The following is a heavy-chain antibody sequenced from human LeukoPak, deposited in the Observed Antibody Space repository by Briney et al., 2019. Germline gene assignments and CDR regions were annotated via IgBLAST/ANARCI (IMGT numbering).Heavy chain of an antibody. CDR1: GFTFSNYA. V-gene: IGHV3-23*01. J-gene: IGHJ4*02. CDR2: IGGNGAT. CDR3: ARHSSQGTFDN. D-gene: IGHD1-1*01. Sequence: TGGSLRLSCAASGFTFSNYAMRWVRQAPGKGLEWVSAIGGNGATYYAESVKGRFTISRDTSRNTLYLQMNSLRAEDTAVYNCARHSSQGTFDNWGQGTLVTVSS.